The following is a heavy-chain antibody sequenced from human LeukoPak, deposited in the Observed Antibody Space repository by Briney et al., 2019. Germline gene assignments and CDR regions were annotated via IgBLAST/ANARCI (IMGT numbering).Heavy chain of an antibody. CDR1: GYTFTSYG. D-gene: IGHD3-22*01. Sequence: ASVTVSCTASGYTFTSYGISWVRQAPGQGLEWMGWISAYNGNTNYAQKLQGRVTMTTDTSTSTAYMELRSLRSDDTAVYYCARGAYDSSGYYPLHFDYWGQGTLVTVSS. CDR2: ISAYNGNT. V-gene: IGHV1-18*01. CDR3: ARGAYDSSGYYPLHFDY. J-gene: IGHJ4*02.